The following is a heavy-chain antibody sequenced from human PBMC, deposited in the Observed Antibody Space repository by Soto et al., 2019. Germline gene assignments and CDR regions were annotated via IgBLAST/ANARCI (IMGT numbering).Heavy chain of an antibody. Sequence: GASVKVSCKASGGTFSSYAISWVRQAPGQGLEWMGGIIPIFGTANYAQKFQGXVTITAXXXTSTAYMELSSLRSEDTAVYYCARDSGWELQYYFDYWGQGTLVTVSS. J-gene: IGHJ4*02. CDR3: ARDSGWELQYYFDY. V-gene: IGHV1-69*13. CDR1: GGTFSSYA. CDR2: IIPIFGTA. D-gene: IGHD1-26*01.